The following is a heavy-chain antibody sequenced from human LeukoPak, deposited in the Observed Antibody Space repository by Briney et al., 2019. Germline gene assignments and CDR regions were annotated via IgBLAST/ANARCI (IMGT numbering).Heavy chain of an antibody. CDR1: GYTFSSYG. J-gene: IGHJ4*02. Sequence: ASVKVSCKLSGYTFSSYGISWVRQAPGQGLEWMGWISAYNANTHYAQRLQGRVTMTTDTSTNTAYMELRSLKSDDTAVYYCARGSATASYFDFWGQGTLVTVSS. CDR2: ISAYNANT. CDR3: ARGSATASYFDF. V-gene: IGHV1-18*01. D-gene: IGHD2-21*02.